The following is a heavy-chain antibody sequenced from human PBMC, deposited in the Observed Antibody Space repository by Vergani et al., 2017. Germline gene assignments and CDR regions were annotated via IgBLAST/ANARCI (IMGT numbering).Heavy chain of an antibody. CDR2: ISWNSGSI. D-gene: IGHD2-15*01. CDR1: GFTFDDYA. J-gene: IGHJ3*02. CDR3: AKDILRHGSGGSCYSYDAFDI. Sequence: EVQLVESGGGLVQPGRSLRLSCAASGFTFDDYAMHWVRQAPGKGLEWVSGISWNSGSIGYADSVKGRFTISRDNAKNSLYLQMNSLRAEDTALYYCAKDILRHGSGGSCYSYDAFDIWGQGTMVTVSS. V-gene: IGHV3-9*01.